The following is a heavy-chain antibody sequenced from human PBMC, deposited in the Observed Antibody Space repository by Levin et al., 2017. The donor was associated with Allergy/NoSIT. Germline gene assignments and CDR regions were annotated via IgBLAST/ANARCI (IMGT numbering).Heavy chain of an antibody. CDR2: MNPNSGNT. CDR1: GYSLTHYD. V-gene: IGHV1-8*01. D-gene: IGHD3-22*01. CDR3: ARGIWNDYFDFDN. J-gene: IGHJ4*02. Sequence: GESLKISCKASGYSLTHYDMHWVRQASGQGLEWMGWMNPNSGNTFYVQKFQGRVSMTRNTSTNTAYMQLGSLRADDTAIYFCARGIWNDYFDFDNWGQGTLVTVSS.